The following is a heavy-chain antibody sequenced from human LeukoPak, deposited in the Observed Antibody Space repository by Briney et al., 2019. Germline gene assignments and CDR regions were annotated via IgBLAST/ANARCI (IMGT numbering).Heavy chain of an antibody. CDR1: GGSISSSSYY. J-gene: IGHJ4*02. V-gene: IGHV4-39*01. CDR2: IYYSGST. D-gene: IGHD6-13*01. Sequence: SETLSLTCTVSGGSISSSSYYWGWIRQPPGKGLEWIGSIYYSGSTYYNPSLKSRVTISVDTSKNQFSLKLSSVTAADTAVYYCVGAAGNYCFDYWGQGTLVTVSS. CDR3: VGAAGNYCFDY.